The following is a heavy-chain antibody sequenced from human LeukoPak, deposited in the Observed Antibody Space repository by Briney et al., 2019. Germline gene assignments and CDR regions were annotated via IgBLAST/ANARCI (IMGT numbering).Heavy chain of an antibody. CDR3: TKEGPMVRGVISGDGMDV. D-gene: IGHD3-10*01. Sequence: GGSLRLSCAASGFTFSSYSMNRVRQAPGKGLEWVSSISSSSSYIYYADSVKGRFTISRDNAKNSLYPQMNSLRAEDTALYYCTKEGPMVRGVISGDGMDVWGQGTTITVSS. CDR2: ISSSSSYI. CDR1: GFTFSSYS. J-gene: IGHJ6*02. V-gene: IGHV3-21*04.